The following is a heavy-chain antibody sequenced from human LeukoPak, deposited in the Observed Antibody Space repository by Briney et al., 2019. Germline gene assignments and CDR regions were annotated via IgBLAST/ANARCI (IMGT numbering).Heavy chain of an antibody. CDR3: ARALRTDILTTDY. CDR2: INPNSGGA. Sequence: ASVKVSCKASGYTFTGHFVHWVRQAPGQGLEWMGWINPNSGGAKYAQNFQGRVSMTTDTSISTAYMKLSRLRSGDTAVYYCARALRTDILTTDYWGQGTLVTVSS. CDR1: GYTFTGHF. V-gene: IGHV1-2*02. J-gene: IGHJ4*02. D-gene: IGHD3-9*01.